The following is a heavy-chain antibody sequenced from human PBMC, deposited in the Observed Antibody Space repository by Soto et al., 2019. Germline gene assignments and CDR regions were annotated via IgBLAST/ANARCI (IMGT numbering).Heavy chain of an antibody. CDR2: INAGNGNT. D-gene: IGHD3-16*01. Sequence: ASVKVSCKASGYTFTSYDMHWVRQAPGQRLEWMGWINAGNGNTKYSQKFQGRVTITRDTSASTAYMELSSLRSEDTAVYYCARAQLSYDTSPYGMDVWGQGTTVTVSS. CDR3: ARAQLSYDTSPYGMDV. CDR1: GYTFTSYD. J-gene: IGHJ6*02. V-gene: IGHV1-3*01.